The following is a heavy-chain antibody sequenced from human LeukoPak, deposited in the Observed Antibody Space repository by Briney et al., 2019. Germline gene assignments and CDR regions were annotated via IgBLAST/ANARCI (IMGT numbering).Heavy chain of an antibody. Sequence: PGGSLRLSCAASGFTFSNAWMSWVRQAPGKGLEWVSSISSSSSFIYYADSVKGRFTISGDNAKNSLYLQMNSLRAEDTAVYYCARDPPLGYCSSSSCPHLDYWGQGTLVTVSS. CDR2: ISSSSSFI. J-gene: IGHJ4*02. CDR3: ARDPPLGYCSSSSCPHLDY. V-gene: IGHV3-21*01. D-gene: IGHD2-2*01. CDR1: GFTFSNAW.